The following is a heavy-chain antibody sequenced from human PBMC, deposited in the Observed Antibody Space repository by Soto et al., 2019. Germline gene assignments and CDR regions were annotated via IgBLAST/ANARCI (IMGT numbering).Heavy chain of an antibody. CDR2: TYYRSKWFN. V-gene: IGHV6-1*01. D-gene: IGHD3-3*01. Sequence: SQTLSLTCAISGDSVSSNLAAWNWIRQSPSRGLEWLGRTYYRSKWFNEYALSLKSRISINADTSKNQFSLQLSSVTLEDTAVHYCVRDGDGSGRTDFQYWGQGTLVTVSS. CDR3: VRDGDGSGRTDFQY. J-gene: IGHJ4*02. CDR1: GDSVSSNLAA.